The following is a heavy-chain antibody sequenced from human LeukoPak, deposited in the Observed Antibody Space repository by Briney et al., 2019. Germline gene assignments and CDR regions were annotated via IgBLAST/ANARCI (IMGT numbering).Heavy chain of an antibody. CDR1: GFTFSSYA. CDR2: ITGGGDTT. D-gene: IGHD3-9*01. Sequence: GGSLRLSCAASGFTFSSYAMSWVRQAPGKGLEWVSAITGGGDTTYYADSVKGRFTISRDNSKNTLYLQMNNLRAEDTAIYYCAKAANYDILTGYYLDYWGQGTLVTVSS. J-gene: IGHJ4*02. V-gene: IGHV3-23*01. CDR3: AKAANYDILTGYYLDY.